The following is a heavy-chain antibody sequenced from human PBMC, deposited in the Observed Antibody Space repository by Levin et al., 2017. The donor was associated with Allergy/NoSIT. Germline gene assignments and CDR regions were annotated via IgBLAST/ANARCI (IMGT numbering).Heavy chain of an antibody. Sequence: GGSLRLSCAASGFTFSSYSMNWVRQAPGKGLECVSSISSSSSYIYYADSVKGRFTISRDNAKNSLYLQMNSLRAEDTAVYYCARGTHSSSWFGDYWGQGTLVTVSS. D-gene: IGHD6-13*01. J-gene: IGHJ4*02. CDR2: ISSSSSYI. CDR1: GFTFSSYS. V-gene: IGHV3-21*01. CDR3: ARGTHSSSWFGDY.